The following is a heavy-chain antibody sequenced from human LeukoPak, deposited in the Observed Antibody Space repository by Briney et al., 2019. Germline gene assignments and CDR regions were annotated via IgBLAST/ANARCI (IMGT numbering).Heavy chain of an antibody. J-gene: IGHJ4*02. CDR2: ISPGDSDT. CDR1: GYSFTTYR. CDR3: ARHLDDSSGYYYRTMYYFDY. Sequence: PGESLKISCKGSGYSFTTYRIGWVRPTPGKGLEWMGVISPGDSDTRYSPSFQGQVTISADKSISTAYLQWSSLKASDTAMYYCARHLDDSSGYYYRTMYYFDYWGQGTLVTVSS. D-gene: IGHD3-22*01. V-gene: IGHV5-51*01.